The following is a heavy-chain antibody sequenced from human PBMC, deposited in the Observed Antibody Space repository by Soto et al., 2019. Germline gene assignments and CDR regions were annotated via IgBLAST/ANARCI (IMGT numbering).Heavy chain of an antibody. V-gene: IGHV4-59*08. CDR1: GGSISNYY. J-gene: IGHJ4*02. CDR2: IYFSGST. Sequence: QVQLQESGPGLVKPSETLSLTCTVSGGSISNYYWSWIRQPPGKGLEWIGYIYFSGSTNYNPSLKSRVTLSVDTSKNQFSLKLSSVTAADTAVYYCARRYGGAVDYWGQGTLVTVPS. CDR3: ARRYGGAVDY. D-gene: IGHD3-10*01.